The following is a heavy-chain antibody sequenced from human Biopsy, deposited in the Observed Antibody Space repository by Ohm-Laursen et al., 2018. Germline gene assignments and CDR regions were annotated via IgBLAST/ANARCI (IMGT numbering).Heavy chain of an antibody. CDR1: GYSFTSYY. CDR2: INPSGSTT. J-gene: IGHJ4*02. D-gene: IGHD6-19*01. Sequence: GASVKVSCKSSGYSFTSYYMHWARQAPGQGLECMGMINPSGSTTSYPQIFQGRVTMTRDTSKSTVYMELSSLRSADTAVYFCARNTGWYGDLYYFDYWGQGTLVTVSS. CDR3: ARNTGWYGDLYYFDY. V-gene: IGHV1-46*01.